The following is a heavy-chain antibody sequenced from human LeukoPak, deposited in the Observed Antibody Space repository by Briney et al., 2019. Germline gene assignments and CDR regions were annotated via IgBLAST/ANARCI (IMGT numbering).Heavy chain of an antibody. CDR1: GFTVSSNY. CDR2: INAGGST. J-gene: IGHJ4*02. V-gene: IGHV3-66*02. CDR3: ARGLVGATTIDY. Sequence: GGSLRLSCAASGFTVSSNYMSWVRQAPGKGLEWVSVINAGGSTYYADSVTGRLTISRDNSKNSLYLQMNSLRAEDTAVYYCARGLVGATTIDYWGQGTLVTVSS. D-gene: IGHD1-26*01.